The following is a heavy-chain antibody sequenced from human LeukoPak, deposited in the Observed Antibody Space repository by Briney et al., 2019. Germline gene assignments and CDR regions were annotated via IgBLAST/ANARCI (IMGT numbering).Heavy chain of an antibody. J-gene: IGHJ4*02. CDR2: ISSNGGST. Sequence: GGSLRLSCAASGFIFSSYAMHWVRQAPGKGLEYVSAISSNGGSTHYADSVKGRFTTSRDNSKNTLYLQMGSLRAEDMAVYYCARGVSLDYWGQGTLVTVSS. V-gene: IGHV3-64*02. CDR1: GFIFSSYA. CDR3: ARGVSLDY. D-gene: IGHD4-11*01.